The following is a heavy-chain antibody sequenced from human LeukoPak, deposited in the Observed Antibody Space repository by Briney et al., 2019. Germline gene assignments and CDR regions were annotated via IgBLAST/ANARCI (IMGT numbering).Heavy chain of an antibody. CDR2: IYYSGNP. V-gene: IGHV4-31*03. Sequence: SETLSLTCTVSGGAISGGYYWGWIRQPPGKGLEWIGYIYYSGNPFYNPSLRGRVTLSVDTSKSQFSLRLTSMTAADTAVYYCARGELIAAAAHDGFDIWGQGTMVTVSS. CDR3: ARGELIAAAAHDGFDI. CDR1: GGAISGGYY. D-gene: IGHD2-15*01. J-gene: IGHJ3*02.